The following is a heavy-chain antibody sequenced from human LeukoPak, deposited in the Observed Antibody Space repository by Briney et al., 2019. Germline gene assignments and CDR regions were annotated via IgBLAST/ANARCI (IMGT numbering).Heavy chain of an antibody. CDR3: ARDVGPLIALAGSDY. D-gene: IGHD6-19*01. V-gene: IGHV3-21*01. CDR1: GFIFSDYA. Sequence: GGPLRLSCAASGFIFSDYAINWVRQAPGKGLEWVSSIDISSRYIYYADSVRGRFTISRDNAKNSLYLQMNSLRAEDTAVYYCARDVGPLIALAGSDYWGQGTLVTVSS. CDR2: IDISSRYI. J-gene: IGHJ4*02.